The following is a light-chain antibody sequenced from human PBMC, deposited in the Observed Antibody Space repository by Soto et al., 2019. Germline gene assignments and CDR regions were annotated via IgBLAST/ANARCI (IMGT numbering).Light chain of an antibody. CDR2: YST. J-gene: IGLJ1*01. Sequence: QSALTQPPSASGTAGQVVTISCSGGDSNIGSNSVYWNQHLPRMAPKLLIYYSTQRPSGVPDRFSGSRSGNTASLTVSGLQTEDEADYYCCSYGGSNNWGVFGTGTNVTVL. CDR1: DSNIGSNS. CDR3: CSYGGSNNWGV. V-gene: IGLV1-44*01.